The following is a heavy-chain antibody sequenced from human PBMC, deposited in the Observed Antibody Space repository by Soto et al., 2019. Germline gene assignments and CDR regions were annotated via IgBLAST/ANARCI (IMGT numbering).Heavy chain of an antibody. J-gene: IGHJ3*02. CDR2: ISAYNGNT. Sequence: ASVKVSCKASGYTFTSYGISWVRQAPGQGLEWMGWISAYNGNTNYAQKLQGRVTMTTDTSTSTAYMELRSLRSDDTAVYYRARSRSGWYLDAFDIWGQGTMVTVSS. CDR3: ARSRSGWYLDAFDI. V-gene: IGHV1-18*01. CDR1: GYTFTSYG. D-gene: IGHD6-19*01.